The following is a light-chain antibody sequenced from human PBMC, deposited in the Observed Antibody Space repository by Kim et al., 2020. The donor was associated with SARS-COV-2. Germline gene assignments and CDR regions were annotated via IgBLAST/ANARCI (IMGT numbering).Light chain of an antibody. CDR1: QSIGTR. CDR3: QQSFSTPWLS. CDR2: GAS. V-gene: IGKV1-39*01. Sequence: IQMTQSPSSLAASVGDRITIACRASQSIGTRLNWYQQRPGKAPKLLIYGASSLQSGVPSRFSGAGSGTDFTLTISSLQPEDFATYYCQQSFSTPWLSFGGGTKVEIK. J-gene: IGKJ4*01.